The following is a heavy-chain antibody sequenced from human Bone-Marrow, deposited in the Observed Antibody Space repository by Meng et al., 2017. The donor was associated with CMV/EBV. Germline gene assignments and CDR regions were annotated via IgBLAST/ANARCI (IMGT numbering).Heavy chain of an antibody. Sequence: GGSLRLSCAASGFTVSSNYMSWVRQAPGKGLEWVSVIYSGGSTYYADSVKGRFTISRDNSKNTLYLQMSSLRAEDTAVYYCARDRVGYCSSTSCSHWFDPWGQGTLVTVSS. D-gene: IGHD2-2*03. CDR3: ARDRVGYCSSTSCSHWFDP. CDR1: GFTVSSNY. V-gene: IGHV3-66*02. J-gene: IGHJ5*02. CDR2: IYSGGST.